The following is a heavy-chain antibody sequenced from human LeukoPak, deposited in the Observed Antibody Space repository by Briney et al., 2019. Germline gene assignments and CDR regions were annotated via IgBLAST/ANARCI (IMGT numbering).Heavy chain of an antibody. J-gene: IGHJ4*02. Sequence: PSETLSLTCAVYGGSFSGYYWSWIRQPPGKGLEWIGEINHSGSTNYNPSLKSRVTISVDTSKNQFSLKLSSVTAADTAVYYCARPNVLLWFGGLDYWGQGTLVTVSS. D-gene: IGHD3-10*01. CDR2: INHSGST. CDR1: GGSFSGYY. V-gene: IGHV4-34*01. CDR3: ARPNVLLWFGGLDY.